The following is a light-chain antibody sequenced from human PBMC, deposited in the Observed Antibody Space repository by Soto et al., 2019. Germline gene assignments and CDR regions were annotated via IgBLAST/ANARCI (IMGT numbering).Light chain of an antibody. V-gene: IGKV1-27*01. CDR3: QKYDSALFT. CDR2: HAS. Sequence: DIQMTQSPSSLSASIGDRVTITCRASQGISNYLAWYQQKPGIPPKLLIYHASTLQSGVPSRFRGIGSRTDFTLPISSLQPEDAAIYYCQKYDSALFTFGPGTTVDIK. J-gene: IGKJ3*01. CDR1: QGISNY.